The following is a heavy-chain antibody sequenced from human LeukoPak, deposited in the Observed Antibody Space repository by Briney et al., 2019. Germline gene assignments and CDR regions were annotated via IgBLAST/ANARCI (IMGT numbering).Heavy chain of an antibody. Sequence: GESLKISCXGSGYSFTCYWIGWERQMTGKGLEWMRIIYPGDSDTRYSPSFQGQVTVSADKSISTAYLQWSSLKASDTAIYYCARSRSDHDAFDIWGQGTMVTVSS. CDR3: ARSRSDHDAFDI. CDR1: GYSFTCYW. CDR2: IYPGDSDT. V-gene: IGHV5-51*01. J-gene: IGHJ3*02.